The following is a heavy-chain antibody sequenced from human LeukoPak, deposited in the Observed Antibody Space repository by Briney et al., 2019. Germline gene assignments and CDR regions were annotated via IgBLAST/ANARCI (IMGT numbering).Heavy chain of an antibody. CDR2: IYYSGST. V-gene: IGHV4-59*08. J-gene: IGHJ6*02. D-gene: IGHD3-10*01. Sequence: SETLPLTCTVSGGSISIYYWSWIRQPPGKGLEWIGYIYYSGSTNYHPSLKSRVTISVDTSKNQFSLKLSSVTAADTAVYYCARHEVVRGCPFFSYYYYGMDVWGQGTTVTVSS. CDR1: GGSISIYY. CDR3: ARHEVVRGCPFFSYYYYGMDV.